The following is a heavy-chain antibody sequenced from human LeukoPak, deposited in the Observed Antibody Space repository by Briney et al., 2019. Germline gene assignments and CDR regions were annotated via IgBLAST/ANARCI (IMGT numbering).Heavy chain of an antibody. CDR3: ARPASYSSGWYRGSYYYYYMDV. CDR1: GGSISSSSYY. CDR2: IYYSGST. J-gene: IGHJ6*03. V-gene: IGHV4-39*01. Sequence: SETLSLTCTVSGGSISSSSYYWGWIRQPPGKGLEWIGSIYYSGSTYYNPSLKSRVTISVDTSKNQFSLKLSSVTAADTAVYYCARPASYSSGWYRGSYYYYYMDVWGKGTTVTVSS. D-gene: IGHD6-19*01.